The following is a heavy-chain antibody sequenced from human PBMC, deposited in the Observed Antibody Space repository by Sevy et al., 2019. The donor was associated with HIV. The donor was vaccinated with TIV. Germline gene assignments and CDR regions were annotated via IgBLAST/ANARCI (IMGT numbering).Heavy chain of an antibody. CDR2: FDPEDGET. CDR1: EYSLTKLS. V-gene: IGHV1-24*01. J-gene: IGHJ4*02. CDR3: ASAREYYEDSGGYLDY. D-gene: IGHD3-22*01. Sequence: ASVKVSCKVSEYSLTKLSMHWVRQAPGKGLEWMGRFDPEDGETIFAQKFQGRVTMTEDTSTDTAYMQLSSLRSEDTAVYYCASAREYYEDSGGYLDYWGQGTLVTVSS.